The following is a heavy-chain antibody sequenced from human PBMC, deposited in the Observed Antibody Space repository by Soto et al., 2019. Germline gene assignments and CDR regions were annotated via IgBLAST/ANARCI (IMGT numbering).Heavy chain of an antibody. Sequence: PSETLSLTCTVSGGSINYNTFYWGWIRQPPGKGMEWIGSIYYSGTTYYNPSLRSRVTISVDTSDNQFSLKLSSVTAADTAVYFCAKTGFWSGYRVADYWGQGTLVTVSS. CDR2: IYYSGTT. CDR3: AKTGFWSGYRVADY. CDR1: GGSINYNTFY. D-gene: IGHD3-3*01. V-gene: IGHV4-39*01. J-gene: IGHJ4*02.